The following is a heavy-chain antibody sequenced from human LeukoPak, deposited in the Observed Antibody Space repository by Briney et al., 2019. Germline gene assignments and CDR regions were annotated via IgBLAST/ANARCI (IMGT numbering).Heavy chain of an antibody. CDR3: AVEIARHIGEYFQR. CDR2: INPNSGGT. J-gene: IGHJ1*01. CDR1: GYSFTGYY. V-gene: IGHV1-2*02. Sequence: ASVKVSCKASGYSFTGYYMHWVRHAPGQGLEWMGWINPNSGGTNYAQKFQGRVTMTRDTSISTAYMELSRLTSDDTAVYYCAVEIARHIGEYFQRWGQGTLVTVSS. D-gene: IGHD2-21*01.